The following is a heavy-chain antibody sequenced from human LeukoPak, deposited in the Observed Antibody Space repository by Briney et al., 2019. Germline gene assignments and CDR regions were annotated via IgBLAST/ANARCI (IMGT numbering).Heavy chain of an antibody. CDR1: GFTFRIYD. CDR2: INIAGDT. J-gene: IGHJ6*02. V-gene: IGHV3-13*04. D-gene: IGHD2-15*01. Sequence: PGGSLRLSCTASGFTFRIYDMHWVRQPTGKGLEWVSGINIAGDTYYPGSVKGRFTISRQNAKNSLYLQMNSLRAGDTAVYYCARDGCRGGSCTNWYYGLDVWGQGTTVTVSS. CDR3: ARDGCRGGSCTNWYYGLDV.